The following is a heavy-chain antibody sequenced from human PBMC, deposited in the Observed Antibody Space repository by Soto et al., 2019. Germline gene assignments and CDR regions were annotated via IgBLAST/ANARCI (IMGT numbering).Heavy chain of an antibody. CDR3: ARASYYYDSSGYYDFDY. Sequence: PSETLSLTCAVSGYSISSGYYCGWIRQHPGKGLEWIGYIYYSGSTYYNPSLKSRVTISVDTSKNQFSLKLSSVTAADTAVYYCARASYYYDSSGYYDFDYWGQGTLVTVSS. V-gene: IGHV4-31*11. D-gene: IGHD3-22*01. CDR2: IYYSGST. J-gene: IGHJ4*02. CDR1: GYSISSGYY.